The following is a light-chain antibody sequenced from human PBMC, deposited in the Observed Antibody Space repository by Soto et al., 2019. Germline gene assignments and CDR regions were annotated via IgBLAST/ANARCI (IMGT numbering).Light chain of an antibody. CDR1: QSVSSSY. J-gene: IGKJ4*01. Sequence: EIVLTQSPGTLSLSPGERATLSCRASQSVSSSYLAWYQQKPGQAPRLLIYDASNRATGIPARFSGSGFGTDFTLTISSLEPEDFAVYYCQQRTNGLTFGGGTKVDIK. CDR2: DAS. V-gene: IGKV3D-20*02. CDR3: QQRTNGLT.